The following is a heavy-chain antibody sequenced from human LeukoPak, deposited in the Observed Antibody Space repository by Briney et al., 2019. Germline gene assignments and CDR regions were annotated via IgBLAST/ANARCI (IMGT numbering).Heavy chain of an antibody. CDR1: GFTFSDYY. J-gene: IGHJ4*02. CDR2: ISSSGSTI. Sequence: GGSLRLSCAASGFTFSDYYMSWIRQAPGKGLEWVSYISSSGSTIYYADSVKGRFTISRDNAKNSLYLQMNSLRAEGTAVYYCARDLWGYCSGGSCYYFDYWGQGTLVTVSS. V-gene: IGHV3-11*01. CDR3: ARDLWGYCSGGSCYYFDY. D-gene: IGHD2-15*01.